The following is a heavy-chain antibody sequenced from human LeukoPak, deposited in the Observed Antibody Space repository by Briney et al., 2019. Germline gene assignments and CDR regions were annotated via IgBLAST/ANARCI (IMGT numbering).Heavy chain of an antibody. D-gene: IGHD2-2*01. V-gene: IGHV4-39*01. Sequence: PSETLSLTCTVSGGSISSSSYYWGWIRQPPGKGLEWIGSIYYSGSTYYNPSLKSRVTISVDTSKNQFSLELSSVTAADTAVYYCARQTKLVPAATNWFDPWGQGTLVTVSS. J-gene: IGHJ5*02. CDR3: ARQTKLVPAATNWFDP. CDR2: IYYSGST. CDR1: GGSISSSSYY.